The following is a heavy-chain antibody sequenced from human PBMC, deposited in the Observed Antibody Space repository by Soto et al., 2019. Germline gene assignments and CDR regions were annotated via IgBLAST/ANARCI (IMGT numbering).Heavy chain of an antibody. CDR1: GGSISSSSYY. CDR3: ASAISPKTYGMDV. Sequence: SETLSLTCTVSGGSISSSSYYWGWIRQPPGKGLEWIGSIYYSGSTYYNPSLKSRVTISVDTSKNQFSLKLSSVTAADTAVYYCASAISPKTYGMDVWGQGTTVTVSS. CDR2: IYYSGST. V-gene: IGHV4-39*01. D-gene: IGHD2-21*01. J-gene: IGHJ6*02.